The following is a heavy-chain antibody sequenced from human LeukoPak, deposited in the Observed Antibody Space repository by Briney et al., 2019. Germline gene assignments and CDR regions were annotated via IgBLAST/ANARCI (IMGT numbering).Heavy chain of an antibody. D-gene: IGHD3-22*01. CDR3: ARPSDSSGYPDFGY. Sequence: PGGSLRLSCAASGFTFSSYGMHWVRQAPGKGLDWGAFIRYDGSNKYYADSVKGRFTISRDNSKNTLYLQMNSLRAEDTAVYYCARPSDSSGYPDFGYWGQGTLVIVSS. V-gene: IGHV3-30*02. CDR1: GFTFSSYG. J-gene: IGHJ4*02. CDR2: IRYDGSNK.